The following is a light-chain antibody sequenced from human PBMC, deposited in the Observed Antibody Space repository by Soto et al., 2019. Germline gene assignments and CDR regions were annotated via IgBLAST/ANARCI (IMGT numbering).Light chain of an antibody. CDR3: QEYNTHAKYT. Sequence: DIQMTQSPSTLSASVGDRVTITCRASQSISSWLAWYQQKPGKAPKLLIYTASSLESGVPSRFSGSGSGTEFTHTISSLQPDDFATYYCQEYNTHAKYTFGQGTKLEIK. V-gene: IGKV1-5*03. CDR1: QSISSW. J-gene: IGKJ2*01. CDR2: TAS.